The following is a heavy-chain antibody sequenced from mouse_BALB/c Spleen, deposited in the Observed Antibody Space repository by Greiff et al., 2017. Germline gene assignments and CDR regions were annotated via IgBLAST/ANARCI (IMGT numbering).Heavy chain of an antibody. V-gene: IGHV1-9*01. CDR3: ARDYYGSSRYFDV. D-gene: IGHD1-1*01. CDR2: ILPGSGST. J-gene: IGHJ1*01. Sequence: QVQLQQSGAELMKPGASVKISCKATGYTFSSYWIEWVKQRPGHGLEWIGEILPGSGSTKYNEKFKGKATFTADTSSNTAYMQLSSLTSEDSAVYYCARDYYGSSRYFDVWGAGTTVTVSS. CDR1: GYTFSSYW.